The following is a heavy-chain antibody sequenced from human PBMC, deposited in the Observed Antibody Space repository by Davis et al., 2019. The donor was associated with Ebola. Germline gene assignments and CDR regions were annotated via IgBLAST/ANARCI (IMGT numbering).Heavy chain of an antibody. Sequence: SVKVSCKASGGTFSSYAISWVRQAPGHGLEWMGGIIPIFGTANYAQKFQGRVTITADESTSTAYMELSSLRSEDTAVYYCAREGGYDSNWFDPWGQGTLVTVSS. CDR2: IIPIFGTA. D-gene: IGHD5-12*01. CDR3: AREGGYDSNWFDP. CDR1: GGTFSSYA. J-gene: IGHJ5*02. V-gene: IGHV1-69*13.